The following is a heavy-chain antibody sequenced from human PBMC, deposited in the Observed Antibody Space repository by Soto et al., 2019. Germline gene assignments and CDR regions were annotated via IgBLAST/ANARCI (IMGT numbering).Heavy chain of an antibody. Sequence: SETLSLTCTVSGGSISSYYWSWIRQPPGKGLEWIGYIYYSGSTNYNPSLKSRVTISVDTSKNQFSLKLSSVTAADTAVYYCARTPLQASGPYYYGMDVWGQGTTVTVSS. V-gene: IGHV4-59*01. CDR1: GGSISSYY. J-gene: IGHJ6*02. CDR3: ARTPLQASGPYYYGMDV. D-gene: IGHD6-6*01. CDR2: IYYSGST.